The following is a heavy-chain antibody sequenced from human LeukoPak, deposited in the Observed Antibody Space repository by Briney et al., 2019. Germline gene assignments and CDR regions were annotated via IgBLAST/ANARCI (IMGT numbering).Heavy chain of an antibody. D-gene: IGHD3-22*01. Sequence: SVKVSCKASGGTFSSYAISWVRQAPGQGLEWMGGIIPIFGTANYAQKFQGRVAITADESTSTAYMELSSLRSEDTAVYYCATTSALRYYYDSSGYYAQDYWGQGTLVTVSS. CDR2: IIPIFGTA. CDR3: ATTSALRYYYDSSGYYAQDY. J-gene: IGHJ4*02. CDR1: GGTFSSYA. V-gene: IGHV1-69*13.